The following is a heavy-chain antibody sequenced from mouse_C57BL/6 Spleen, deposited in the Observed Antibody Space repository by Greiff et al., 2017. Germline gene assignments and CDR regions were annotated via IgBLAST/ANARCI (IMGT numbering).Heavy chain of an antibody. V-gene: IGHV1-4*01. Sequence: QVQLKESGAELARPGASVKMSCKASGYTFTSYTMHWVKQRPGQGLEWIGYINPSSGYTKYNQKFKDKATLTADKSSSTAYMQLSSLTSEDAAVYYCAREITTEVAYWGQGTLVTVSA. J-gene: IGHJ3*01. CDR2: INPSSGYT. D-gene: IGHD1-1*01. CDR3: AREITTEVAY. CDR1: GYTFTSYT.